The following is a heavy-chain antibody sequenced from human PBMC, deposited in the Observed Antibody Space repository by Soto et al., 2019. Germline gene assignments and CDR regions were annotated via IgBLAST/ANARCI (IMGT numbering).Heavy chain of an antibody. Sequence: TLSLTCTVSGGSISSGGYYWSWIRQHPGKGLEWIGYIYYSGSTYYNPSLKSRVTISVDTSKNQFSLKLSSVTAADTAVYYCARETAYYYDSSGPRPDDYWGQGTLVTVSS. CDR3: ARETAYYYDSSGPRPDDY. D-gene: IGHD3-22*01. CDR2: IYYSGST. CDR1: GGSISSGGYY. V-gene: IGHV4-31*03. J-gene: IGHJ4*02.